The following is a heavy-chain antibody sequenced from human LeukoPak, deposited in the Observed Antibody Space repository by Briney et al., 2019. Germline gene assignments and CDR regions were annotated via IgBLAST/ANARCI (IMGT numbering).Heavy chain of an antibody. J-gene: IGHJ4*02. D-gene: IGHD3-10*01. CDR3: ARGGRITMVRGGHPYYFDY. CDR1: GGSFSGYY. V-gene: IGHV4-34*01. Sequence: SETLSLTCAVYGGSFSGYYWSWIRQPPGKGLEWIGEINHSGSTNYNPSLKSRVTISVDTSKTQFSLKLSSVTAADTAVYYCARGGRITMVRGGHPYYFDYWGQGTLVTVSS. CDR2: INHSGST.